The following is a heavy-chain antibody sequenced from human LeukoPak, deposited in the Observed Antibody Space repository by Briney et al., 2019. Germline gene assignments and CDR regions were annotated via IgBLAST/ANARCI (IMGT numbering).Heavy chain of an antibody. J-gene: IGHJ4*03. V-gene: IGHV3-20*01. CDR1: GFTFDDYG. Sequence: PGGSLRLSCAASGFTFDDYGMSWVRQAPGKGLEWVSGINWNGGSTGYADSVKGRFTISRDNAKNSLYLQMNSLRAEDTALYHCARGSGSGSYRAPFDYWGQGTTVTVSS. D-gene: IGHD3-10*01. CDR2: INWNGGST. CDR3: ARGSGSGSYRAPFDY.